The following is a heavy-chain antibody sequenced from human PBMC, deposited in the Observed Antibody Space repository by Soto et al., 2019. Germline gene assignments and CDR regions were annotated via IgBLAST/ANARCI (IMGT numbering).Heavy chain of an antibody. J-gene: IGHJ4*02. Sequence: QVQLQQSGPGLVEPSGTLSLTCAVSGGSVNSPNWWNWVRQPPETGLEWIGEMHHSGSSNYNPSLKTRLTLSVDKSNYELSMNLNSVTAADTAIYYCGRANSSGSPIDSWGQGILVTVSS. CDR3: GRANSSGSPIDS. CDR2: MHHSGSS. CDR1: GGSVNSPNW. V-gene: IGHV4-4*02. D-gene: IGHD6-19*01.